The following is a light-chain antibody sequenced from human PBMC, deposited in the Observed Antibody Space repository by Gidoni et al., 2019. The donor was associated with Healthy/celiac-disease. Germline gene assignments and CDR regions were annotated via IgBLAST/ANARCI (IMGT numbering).Light chain of an antibody. Sequence: QSALTQPASVSGSPGQSITISCTGTSSDGGGYNDVSWYHQHPCKAPKLMIYEVSNRPSGVSNRFSGSKSGNTASLTISGLQAEDEADYYCSSYTSSSTLVFGTGTKVTVL. CDR3: SSYTSSSTLV. CDR2: EVS. V-gene: IGLV2-14*01. J-gene: IGLJ1*01. CDR1: SSDGGGYND.